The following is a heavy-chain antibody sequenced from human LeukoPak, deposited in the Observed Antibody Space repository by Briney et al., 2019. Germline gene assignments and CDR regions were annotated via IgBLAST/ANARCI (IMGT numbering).Heavy chain of an antibody. D-gene: IGHD3-3*01. CDR2: INHSGST. CDR3: ARGSRDFWSGYYRDYFDY. J-gene: IGHJ4*02. CDR1: GGSFSGYY. V-gene: IGHV4-34*01. Sequence: SETLSLTCTVYGGSFSGYYWSWIRQPPGKGLEWIGDINHSGSTNYNPSLKSRVTISVDTSKNQFSLKLSSVTAADTAVYYCARGSRDFWSGYYRDYFDYWGQGTLVTVSS.